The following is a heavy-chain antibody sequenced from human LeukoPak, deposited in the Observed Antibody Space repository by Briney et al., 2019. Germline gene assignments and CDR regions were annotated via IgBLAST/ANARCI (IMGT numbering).Heavy chain of an antibody. J-gene: IGHJ4*02. Sequence: ASVKVSCKATGYTFTSFYIHWMRQAPGQGLEWMGRIIPILGIANYAQKFQGRVTITADKSTSTAYMELSSLRSEDTAVYYCASGYYYDSSGYYYLVYWGQGTLVTVSS. CDR3: ASGYYYDSSGYYYLVY. D-gene: IGHD3-22*01. V-gene: IGHV1-69*02. CDR1: GYTFTSFY. CDR2: IIPILGIA.